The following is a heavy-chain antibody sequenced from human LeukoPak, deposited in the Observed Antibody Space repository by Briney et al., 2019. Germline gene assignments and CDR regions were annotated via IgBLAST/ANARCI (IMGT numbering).Heavy chain of an antibody. D-gene: IGHD6-6*01. J-gene: IGHJ6*03. Sequence: GGSLRLSCAASGFTASSNYMSWVRQAPGKGLEWVSVIYSGGSTYYADSVKGRFTISRDNSKNTLYLQMNSLRAEDTAVYYCASSVGSSSSASVFLSYYYYMDVWGKGTTVTVSS. CDR3: ASSVGSSSSASVFLSYYYYMDV. V-gene: IGHV3-53*01. CDR1: GFTASSNY. CDR2: IYSGGST.